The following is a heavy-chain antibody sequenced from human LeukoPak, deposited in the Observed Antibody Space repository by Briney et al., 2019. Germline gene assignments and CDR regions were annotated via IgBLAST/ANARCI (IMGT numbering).Heavy chain of an antibody. J-gene: IGHJ4*02. CDR2: IYYSGST. CDR3: ARRAWNYAFIDY. CDR1: GGSISSYY. D-gene: IGHD1-7*01. Sequence: PSETLSLTCTVSGGSISSYYWSWIRQPPGKGLEWIGYIYYSGSTNYNPSLKRRVTISVDTSKNQFSLKLSSVTAADTAVYYCARRAWNYAFIDYWGQGTLVTVSS. V-gene: IGHV4-59*08.